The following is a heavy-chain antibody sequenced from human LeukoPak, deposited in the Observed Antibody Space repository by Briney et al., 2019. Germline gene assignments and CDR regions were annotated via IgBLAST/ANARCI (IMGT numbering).Heavy chain of an antibody. CDR1: GGSISSGGYY. V-gene: IGHV4-30-2*02. CDR2: IYHSGST. Sequence: SETLSLTCTVSGGSISSGGYYWSWIRQPPGKGLEWIGYIYHSGSTYYNPSLKSRVTISVDTSKNQFSLKLSSVTAADTAVYYCARLARRGVDAFDIWGQGTMVTVSS. CDR3: ARLARRGVDAFDI. D-gene: IGHD3-10*01. J-gene: IGHJ3*02.